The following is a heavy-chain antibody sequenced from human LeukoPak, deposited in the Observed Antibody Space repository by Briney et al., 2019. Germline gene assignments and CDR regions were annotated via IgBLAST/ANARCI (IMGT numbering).Heavy chain of an antibody. CDR3: ARAMGRNRNYRDDCEI. V-gene: IGHV6-1*01. CDR1: GDSVSSNSAA. D-gene: IGHD1-7*01. Sequence: SQTLSLTCAISGDSVSSNSAAWNWIRQSPSRGLEWLGRTYYRSKWYNDYAVSVKSRITINPDTSKNQFSLQLNSVTPEDTAVYSSARAMGRNRNYRDDCEIWGQGPMVTVS. J-gene: IGHJ3*02. CDR2: TYYRSKWYN.